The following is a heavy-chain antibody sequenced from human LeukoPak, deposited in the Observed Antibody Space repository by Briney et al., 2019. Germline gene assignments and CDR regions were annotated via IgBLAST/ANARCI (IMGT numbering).Heavy chain of an antibody. Sequence: GGSLRLSCAASGFTFSSYWMSWVRQAQGKGLEWVANIKQDGSEKYYVDSVKGRFTISRDNAKNSLYLQMNSLRAEDTAVYYCAKDMVVPAAPRAFDIWGQGTMVTVSS. CDR2: IKQDGSEK. D-gene: IGHD2-2*01. J-gene: IGHJ3*02. CDR1: GFTFSSYW. V-gene: IGHV3-7*03. CDR3: AKDMVVPAAPRAFDI.